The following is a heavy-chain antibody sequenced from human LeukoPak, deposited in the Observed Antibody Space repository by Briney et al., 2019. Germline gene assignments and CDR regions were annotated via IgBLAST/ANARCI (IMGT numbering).Heavy chain of an antibody. J-gene: IGHJ4*02. CDR3: AKDLAGSGSYSFDY. D-gene: IGHD1-26*01. Sequence: GGSLRLSCAASGFTFSNYAMNWVRQAPGRGLEWVSAISGSGGSTYYADSVKGRFTISRDNSKDTLYLQMNSLRAEDTAVYYCAKDLAGSGSYSFDYWGQGTLVTVSS. V-gene: IGHV3-23*01. CDR1: GFTFSNYA. CDR2: ISGSGGST.